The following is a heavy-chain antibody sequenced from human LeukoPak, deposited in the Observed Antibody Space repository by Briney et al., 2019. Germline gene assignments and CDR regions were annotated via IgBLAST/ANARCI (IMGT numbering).Heavy chain of an antibody. Sequence: ASETLSLTCAVSGGSISSSNWWSWVRQPPGQGLEWIGEIYHSGSTNYNPSLKSRVTMSVDKSKNQFSLKLSSVTAADTAVYYCANSNAYNWFDPWGQGTLVTVSS. J-gene: IGHJ5*02. V-gene: IGHV4-4*02. CDR2: IYHSGST. CDR3: ANSNAYNWFDP. D-gene: IGHD2-21*01. CDR1: GGSISSSNW.